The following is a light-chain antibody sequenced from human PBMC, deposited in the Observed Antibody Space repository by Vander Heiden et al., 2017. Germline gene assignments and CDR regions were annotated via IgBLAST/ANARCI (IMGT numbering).Light chain of an antibody. V-gene: IGKV3-20*01. CDR1: QSVSSY. J-gene: IGKJ5*01. CDR2: GAS. CDR3: QQHGSSAIT. Sequence: EIVLTQSPGALSLSPGERATLSCRASQSVSSYLAWYQQKPGQAPRLLIYGASSRATGIPDRFSGSGSGTDFTLTISRLEPEDFAEYYCQQHGSSAITFPYEARLGTK.